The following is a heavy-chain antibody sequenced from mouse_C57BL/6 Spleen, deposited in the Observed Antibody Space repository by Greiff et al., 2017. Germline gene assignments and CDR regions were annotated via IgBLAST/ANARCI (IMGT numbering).Heavy chain of an antibody. CDR1: GYTFTSYW. J-gene: IGHJ1*03. D-gene: IGHD1-1*01. CDR2: IDPNSGGT. V-gene: IGHV1-72*01. Sequence: VQLQQPGAELVKPGASVKLSCKASGYTFTSYWMHWVKQRPGRGLEWIGRIDPNSGGTKYNEKFKSKATLTVDKPSSTAYMQLSSLTSEDSAVYYCARESTTVVEGDWYFDVWGTGTTVTVSS. CDR3: ARESTTVVEGDWYFDV.